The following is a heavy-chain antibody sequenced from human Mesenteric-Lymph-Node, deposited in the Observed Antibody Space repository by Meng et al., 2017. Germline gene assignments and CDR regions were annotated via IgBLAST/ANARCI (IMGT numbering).Heavy chain of an antibody. D-gene: IGHD5-12*01. CDR1: GGTFSSYA. Sequence: SVNVSCKASGGTFSSYAIRWVRQAPGQGLAWMGGISPIFGTANYAQKFQGRVTITADESTSTAYMELSSLRSEDTAVYYCASVGLDSGYDVDYYYYGMDVWGQGTTVTVSS. CDR2: ISPIFGTA. CDR3: ASVGLDSGYDVDYYYYGMDV. J-gene: IGHJ6*02. V-gene: IGHV1-69*13.